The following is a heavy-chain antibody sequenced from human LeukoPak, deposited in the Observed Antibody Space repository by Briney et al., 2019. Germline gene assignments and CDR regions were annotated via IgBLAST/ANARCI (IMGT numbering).Heavy chain of an antibody. Sequence: GGSLRLSCATSGFTFSSYAITWVRQAPGKGLEWVSAISANGGTTYYADSVKGRFTISRDNSKHTLYLQMNSLRAEDTAVYYCAKGYYSSSWYYFDYWGQGTLVTVSS. J-gene: IGHJ4*02. V-gene: IGHV3-23*01. CDR2: ISANGGTT. CDR3: AKGYYSSSWYYFDY. D-gene: IGHD6-13*01. CDR1: GFTFSSYA.